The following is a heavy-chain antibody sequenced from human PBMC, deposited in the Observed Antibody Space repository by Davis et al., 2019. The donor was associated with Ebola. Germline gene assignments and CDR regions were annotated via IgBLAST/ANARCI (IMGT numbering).Heavy chain of an antibody. V-gene: IGHV1-18*04. CDR1: GYTFTGYY. J-gene: IGHJ4*02. CDR3: ARSIAAAGTIFSDFDY. CDR2: ISAYNGNT. Sequence: ASVKVSCKASGYTFTGYYMHWVRQAPGQGLEWMGWISAYNGNTNYAQKLQGRVTMTTDTSTSTAYMELRSLRSDDTAVYYCARSIAAAGTIFSDFDYWGQGTLVTVSS. D-gene: IGHD6-13*01.